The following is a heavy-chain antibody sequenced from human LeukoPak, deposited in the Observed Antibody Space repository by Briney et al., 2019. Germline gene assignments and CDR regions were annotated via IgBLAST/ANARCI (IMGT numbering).Heavy chain of an antibody. CDR3: ARGLDSRKGGGLAARRAADYYYYMDV. CDR1: GYTFTGYY. Sequence: GASVKVSCKASGYTFTGYYMHWVRQAPGQGLEWMGGIIPIFGTANYAQKFQGRVTITADKSTSTAYMELSSLRSEDTAVYYCARGLDSRKGGGLAARRAADYYYYMDVWGKGTTVTVSS. V-gene: IGHV1-69*06. J-gene: IGHJ6*03. CDR2: IIPIFGTA. D-gene: IGHD6-6*01.